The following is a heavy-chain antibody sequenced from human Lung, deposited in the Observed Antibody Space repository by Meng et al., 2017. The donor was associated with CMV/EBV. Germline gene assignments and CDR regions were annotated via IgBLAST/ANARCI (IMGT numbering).Heavy chain of an antibody. D-gene: IGHD2-21*02. CDR2: VFHTGDT. CDR1: GDSMANFY. V-gene: IGHV4-59*01. CDR3: ARGRSCVDGVCYDDHNYFGP. Sequence: SXTXSLXXNISGDSMANFYWTWIRQPPGKGLEWVGSVFHTGDTKYNSSLKGRLTLSVDTSRKQVSLRLVSLNTADTATYYCARGRSCVDGVCYDDHNYFGPWXQGTXVTVAS. J-gene: IGHJ5*02.